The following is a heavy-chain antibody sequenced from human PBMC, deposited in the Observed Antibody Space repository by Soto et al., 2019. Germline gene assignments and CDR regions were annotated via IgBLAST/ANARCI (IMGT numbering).Heavy chain of an antibody. CDR1: GYTLTELS. CDR3: ATALTGGWFDP. J-gene: IGHJ5*02. CDR2: FHPEDGET. V-gene: IGHV1-24*01. D-gene: IGHD1-26*01. Sequence: ASVKVSCKVSGYTLTELSMHWVRQAPGKGLEWMGGFHPEDGETIYAQKFQGTVTMTEDTSTDTAYMELSSLRSEDTAAYYCATALTGGWFDPWGQGTLVTVSS.